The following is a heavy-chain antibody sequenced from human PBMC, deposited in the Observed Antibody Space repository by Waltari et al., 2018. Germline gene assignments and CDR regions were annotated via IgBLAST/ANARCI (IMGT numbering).Heavy chain of an antibody. D-gene: IGHD3-3*01. Sequence: EAQLLESGGDLVQPGGSLRLSSAASGFTCSTYGLCWVREAPGKGLDWVSSISSSSSYISYADSVKGRFTISSDNAKNSLYLQMNSLRAEDTAVYYCARATSYDFGAFDIWGQGTMVTVSS. J-gene: IGHJ3*02. CDR3: ARATSYDFGAFDI. V-gene: IGHV3-21*01. CDR2: ISSSSSYI. CDR1: GFTCSTYG.